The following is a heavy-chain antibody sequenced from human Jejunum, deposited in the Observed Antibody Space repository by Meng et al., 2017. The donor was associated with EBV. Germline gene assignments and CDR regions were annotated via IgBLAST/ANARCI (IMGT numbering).Heavy chain of an antibody. CDR3: TRAGYYRFDY. Sequence: EMQLVESGGGLVQPGGSLRLSCVASGFTFSTHWMHWVRQAPGKGLVWVSRITSDGSGTAYADSVKGRFTISRDNAKNTVYLQMNSLRAEDTAVYYCTRAGYYRFDYWGQGALVTVSS. CDR2: ITSDGSGT. V-gene: IGHV3-74*01. CDR1: GFTFSTHW. D-gene: IGHD1-26*01. J-gene: IGHJ4*02.